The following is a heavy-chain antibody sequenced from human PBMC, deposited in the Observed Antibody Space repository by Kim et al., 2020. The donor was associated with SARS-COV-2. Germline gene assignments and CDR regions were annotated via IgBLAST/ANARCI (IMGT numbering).Heavy chain of an antibody. D-gene: IGHD1-26*01. Sequence: SGRHYLGSVKGRFTISRDSAKNSLFLEMNSLRVEDSAVYYCARDRRWELLSWGQGSLVTVS. V-gene: IGHV3-7*01. J-gene: IGHJ4*02. CDR2: SGR. CDR3: ARDRRWELLS.